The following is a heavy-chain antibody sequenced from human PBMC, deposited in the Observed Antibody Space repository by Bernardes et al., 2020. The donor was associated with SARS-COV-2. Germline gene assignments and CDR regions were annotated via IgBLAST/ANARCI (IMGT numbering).Heavy chain of an antibody. CDR1: GLTLSRYT. CDR2: INSRGSNT. J-gene: IGHJ4*02. Sequence: GFLSPPRSAPGLTLSRYTMNRVRPAPGKGLEWVSTINSRGSNTYYADTVKGRFTISRDNAENSLYLQMNNLRAEDTAVYYCARSASPTDYWGQGILVTVS. D-gene: IGHD3-3*01. CDR3: ARSASPTDY. V-gene: IGHV3-21*01.